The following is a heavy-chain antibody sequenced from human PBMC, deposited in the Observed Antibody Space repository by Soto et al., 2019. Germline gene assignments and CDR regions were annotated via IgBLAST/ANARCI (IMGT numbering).Heavy chain of an antibody. CDR1: GFTFSNYA. D-gene: IGHD6-13*01. CDR3: AKAGGAAGTVDYFDY. V-gene: IGHV3-23*01. Sequence: GGSLRLSCAASGFTFSNYAINWVRTSPGKGLEWVSVLSGSVGSTYYADSVKGRFTITRDNSKNTLYLQMNSLRAEDTAVYYCAKAGGAAGTVDYFDYWGQGTLVTVSS. J-gene: IGHJ4*02. CDR2: LSGSVGST.